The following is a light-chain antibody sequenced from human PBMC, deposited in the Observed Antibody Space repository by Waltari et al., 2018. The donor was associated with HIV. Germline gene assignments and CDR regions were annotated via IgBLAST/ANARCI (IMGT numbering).Light chain of an antibody. V-gene: IGKV1-39*01. CDR3: QQSYNTPLT. J-gene: IGKJ4*01. CDR1: QSISSY. CDR2: AAS. Sequence: DIKMTQSPSSLSASVGDRVNITCRASQSISSYLNWYQYKPGKAPKLLIYAASSLQSGVPSRFSGRGSGTDFTLTISSLQPEDFATYYCQQSYNTPLTFGAGTKVEIK.